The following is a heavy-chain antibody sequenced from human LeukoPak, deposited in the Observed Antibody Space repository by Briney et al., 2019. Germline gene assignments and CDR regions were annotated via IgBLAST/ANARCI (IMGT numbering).Heavy chain of an antibody. V-gene: IGHV3-23*01. CDR3: AKGRYCSSTSCYAYTPDY. CDR2: ISGSGGST. D-gene: IGHD2-2*01. J-gene: IGHJ4*02. CDR1: GFTFSSYA. Sequence: PGGSLRLSCAASGFTFSSYAMSWVRQAPGKGLEWVSAISGSGGSTYYADSVKGRFTISRDNSKNTLYLQMNSLRGEDTAVYYCAKGRYCSSTSCYAYTPDYWGQGTLVTVSS.